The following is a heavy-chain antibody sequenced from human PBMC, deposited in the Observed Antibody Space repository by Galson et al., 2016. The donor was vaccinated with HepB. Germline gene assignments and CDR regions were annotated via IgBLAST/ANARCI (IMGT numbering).Heavy chain of an antibody. V-gene: IGHV3-7*02. CDR1: GFTFSNYA. Sequence: PRLSCAASGFTFSNYAMNWVRQAPGKGLEWVANIKHDGSQKTYVDSVKGRFTISRDNAKNSLFLQLNSLRPEDTAVYFCVRNSAAVGHWGQGTLVTVSS. CDR3: VRNSAAVGH. CDR2: IKHDGSQK. D-gene: IGHD4-23*01. J-gene: IGHJ4*02.